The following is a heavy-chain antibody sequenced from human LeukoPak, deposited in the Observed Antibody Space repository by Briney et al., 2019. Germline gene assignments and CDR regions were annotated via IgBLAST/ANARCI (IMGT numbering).Heavy chain of an antibody. Sequence: GGSLRLSCAASGFTVSSNYMSWVRQAPGKGLEWVSVIYSGGSTYYADSVKGRFTISRDNSKNTLYLQMNSLRAEDTVVYYCAREYSGSYGVYFDYWGQGTLVTVSS. CDR1: GFTVSSNY. D-gene: IGHD3-10*01. CDR3: AREYSGSYGVYFDY. CDR2: IYSGGST. V-gene: IGHV3-53*01. J-gene: IGHJ4*02.